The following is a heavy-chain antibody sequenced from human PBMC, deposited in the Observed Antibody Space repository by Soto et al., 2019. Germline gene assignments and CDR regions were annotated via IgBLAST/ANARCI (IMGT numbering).Heavy chain of an antibody. V-gene: IGHV3-30-3*01. Sequence: GGSLRLSCAASGFTFSSYAMHWVRQAPGKGLEWVAVISCDGSNKYYADSVKGRFTISRDNSKNTLYLQMNSLRAEDTAVYYCARDISPAYYYYYYGMDVWGQGTTVTVSS. CDR1: GFTFSSYA. D-gene: IGHD2-21*01. CDR2: ISCDGSNK. J-gene: IGHJ6*02. CDR3: ARDISPAYYYYYYGMDV.